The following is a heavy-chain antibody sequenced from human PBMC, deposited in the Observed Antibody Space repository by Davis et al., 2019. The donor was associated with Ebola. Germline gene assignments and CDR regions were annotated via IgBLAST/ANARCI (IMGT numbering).Heavy chain of an antibody. V-gene: IGHV3-73*01. D-gene: IGHD5-18*01. Sequence: GESLKISCAASGFTFSGSAMHWVRQASGKGLEWVGRIRSKANSYSTAYAASVKGRFTISRDDSKNTAYLQMNSLKTEDTAVYYCAGPAGYSYGYGMDVWGQGTTVTVSS. CDR1: GFTFSGSA. CDR2: IRSKANSYST. J-gene: IGHJ6*02. CDR3: AGPAGYSYGYGMDV.